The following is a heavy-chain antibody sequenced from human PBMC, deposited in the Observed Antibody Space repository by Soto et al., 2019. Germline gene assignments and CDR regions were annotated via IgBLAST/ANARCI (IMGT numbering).Heavy chain of an antibody. CDR2: ISYDGSNK. CDR1: GFTFSSYA. V-gene: IGHV3-30-3*01. CDR3: ARDSSSWYGTNYFDY. Sequence: QVQLVESGGGVVQPGRSLRLSCAASGFTFSSYAMHWVRQAPGKGLEWVAVISYDGSNKYYADSVKGRFTISRDNSKNTLYLQMNSLRAEDTAVYYCARDSSSWYGTNYFDYWGQGTLVTVSS. J-gene: IGHJ4*02. D-gene: IGHD6-13*01.